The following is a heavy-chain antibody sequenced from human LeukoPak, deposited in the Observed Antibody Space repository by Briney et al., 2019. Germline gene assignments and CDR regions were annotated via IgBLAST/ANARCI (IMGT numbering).Heavy chain of an antibody. CDR2: IKQDGSEK. J-gene: IGHJ4*02. V-gene: IGHV3-7*03. D-gene: IGHD6-19*01. CDR3: AKSHPGVSGWLREIY. CDR1: GFTFSSYW. Sequence: GGSLRLSCAASGFTFSSYWMSWVRQAPGKGLEWVANIKQDGSEKYYVDSVKGRFTISRDNAKNSLYLQMNSLRAEDTAVYYCAKSHPGVSGWLREIYWGQGTLVTVSS.